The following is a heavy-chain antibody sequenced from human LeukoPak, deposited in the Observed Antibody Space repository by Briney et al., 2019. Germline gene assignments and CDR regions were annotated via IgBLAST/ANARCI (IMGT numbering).Heavy chain of an antibody. CDR2: ISGSGVST. CDR3: VRGPRYYDDSGFHYGVFDI. Sequence: PGGSLRLSCAASGFTFSSYAMSWVRQAPGEGLEWVSGISGSGVSTYYADSVKGRFTISRDNSKNTLYLQMNSLTADDTAVYYCVRGPRYYDDSGFHYGVFDIWGQGTVVTVSS. D-gene: IGHD3-22*01. J-gene: IGHJ3*02. CDR1: GFTFSSYA. V-gene: IGHV3-23*01.